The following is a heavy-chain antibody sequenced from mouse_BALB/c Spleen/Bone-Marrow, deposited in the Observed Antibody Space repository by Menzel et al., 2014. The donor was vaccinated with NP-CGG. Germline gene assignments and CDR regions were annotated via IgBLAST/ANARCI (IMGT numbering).Heavy chain of an antibody. Sequence: EVNVVDSGGGLVKPGGSLKLSCAASGFTFSSFAMSWVRQTPEKRLEWVATISSGGSYTYYPDSVKGRFTISRDNAKNTLYPQMSSLRSEDTAMYYCARHSGSTSYYYTMDYWGQGTSVTVSS. CDR2: ISSGGSYT. CDR3: ARHSGSTSYYYTMDY. V-gene: IGHV5-9-3*01. J-gene: IGHJ4*01. CDR1: GFTFSSFA. D-gene: IGHD1-1*01.